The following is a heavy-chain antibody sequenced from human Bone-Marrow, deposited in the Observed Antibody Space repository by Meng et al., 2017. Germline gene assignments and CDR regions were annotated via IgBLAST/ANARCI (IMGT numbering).Heavy chain of an antibody. V-gene: IGHV1-18*01. CDR3: ARDHYYDSSGYYEFDY. CDR2: ISAYNGNT. J-gene: IGHJ4*02. D-gene: IGHD3-22*01. Sequence: ASVKVFCKASGYTFTSYGISWVRQAPGQGREWMGWISAYNGNTNYAQKLQGRGTMTTDTSSSTAYMELRSLRSDDTAVDYCARDHYYDSSGYYEFDYWGQGTLVTVSS. CDR1: GYTFTSYG.